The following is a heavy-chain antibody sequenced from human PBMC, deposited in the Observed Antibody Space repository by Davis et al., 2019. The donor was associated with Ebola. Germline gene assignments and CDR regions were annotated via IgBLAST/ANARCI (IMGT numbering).Heavy chain of an antibody. J-gene: IGHJ4*02. V-gene: IGHV4-59*12. Sequence: MPSETLSLTCTVSGGSISSYYWSWIRQPPGKGLEWIGYIYYSGSTNYNPSLKSRVTISVDTSKNQFSLKLSSVTAADTAVYYCARVKWLRFYDYWGQGTLVTVSS. CDR1: GGSISSYY. D-gene: IGHD5-12*01. CDR3: ARVKWLRFYDY. CDR2: IYYSGST.